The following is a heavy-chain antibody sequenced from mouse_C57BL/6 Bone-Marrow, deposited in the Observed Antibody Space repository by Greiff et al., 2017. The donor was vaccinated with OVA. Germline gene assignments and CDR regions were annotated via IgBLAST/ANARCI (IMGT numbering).Heavy chain of an antibody. CDR1: GYTFTSYD. J-gene: IGHJ3*01. Sequence: VQLVESGPELVKPGASVKLSCKASGYTFTSYDINWVKQRPGQGLEWIGWIYPRDGSTKYNEKFKGKATLTVDTSSSTAYMELHSLTSEDSAVYFCASPPLYDYDEGFAYWGQGTLVTVSA. CDR2: IYPRDGST. CDR3: ASPPLYDYDEGFAY. V-gene: IGHV1-85*01. D-gene: IGHD2-4*01.